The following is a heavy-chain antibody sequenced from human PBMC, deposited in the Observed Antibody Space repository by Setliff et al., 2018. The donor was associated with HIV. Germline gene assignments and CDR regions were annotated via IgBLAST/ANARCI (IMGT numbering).Heavy chain of an antibody. J-gene: IGHJ4*02. Sequence: PGESLKISCAASGFTFSSYAMHWVRQAPGKGLEWVAVISYDGSNKYYADSVKGRFTISRDNSKNTLYLQMNSLRAEDTAVYYCARTPLRYFDWSQTHFDYWGQGTLVTVSS. CDR1: GFTFSSYA. CDR2: ISYDGSNK. CDR3: ARTPLRYFDWSQTHFDY. D-gene: IGHD3-9*01. V-gene: IGHV3-30*04.